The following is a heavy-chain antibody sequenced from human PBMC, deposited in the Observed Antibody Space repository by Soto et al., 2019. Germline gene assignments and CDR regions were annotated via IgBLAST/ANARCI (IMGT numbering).Heavy chain of an antibody. CDR1: GFTFSSYW. CDR2: INSDGSST. V-gene: IGHV3-74*01. J-gene: IGHJ4*02. CDR3: ARGPPAGGFLEWLLPHDY. D-gene: IGHD3-3*01. Sequence: PGGSLRLSCAASGFTFSSYWMHWVRQAPGKGLVWVSRINSDGSSTSYAASVKGRFTISRDNAKNTLYLQMNSLRAEDTAVYYCARGPPAGGFLEWLLPHDYWGQGTLVTVSS.